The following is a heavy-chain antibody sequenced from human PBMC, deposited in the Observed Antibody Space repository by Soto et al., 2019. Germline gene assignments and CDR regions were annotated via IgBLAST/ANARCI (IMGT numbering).Heavy chain of an antibody. V-gene: IGHV4-31*03. D-gene: IGHD4-17*01. CDR1: GDSISTDNYY. J-gene: IGHJ4*02. CDR2: IFYSGAT. CDR3: ARGPTVTTDF. Sequence: PSETLSLTCTVSGDSISTDNYYWSWIRQHPGKGLEWIGYIFYSGATYYNPSLKSRLSLSVDTSKNQFSLRLSSVTAADTAVYYCARGPTVTTDFWGQGTLVTVSS.